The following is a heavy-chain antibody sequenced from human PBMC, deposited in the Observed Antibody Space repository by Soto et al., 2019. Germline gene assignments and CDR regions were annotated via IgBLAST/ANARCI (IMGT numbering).Heavy chain of an antibody. V-gene: IGHV1-69*13. CDR1: GGTFSSYA. Sequence: GASVKVSCKASGGTFSSYAISWVRQAPGQGLEWMGGIIPIFGTANYAQKFQGRVTITADESTSTAYMELSSLRSEDTAVYYCARVVGGYCSSTSCYIQDFGFDYWGQGTLVTVS. J-gene: IGHJ4*02. D-gene: IGHD2-2*02. CDR3: ARVVGGYCSSTSCYIQDFGFDY. CDR2: IIPIFGTA.